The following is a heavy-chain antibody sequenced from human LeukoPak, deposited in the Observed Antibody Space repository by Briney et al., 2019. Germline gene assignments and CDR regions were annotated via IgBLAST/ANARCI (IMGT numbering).Heavy chain of an antibody. V-gene: IGHV4-59*08. D-gene: IGHD5-18*01. CDR3: ARLRADSYGYFDY. CDR2: IYYSGGT. J-gene: IGHJ4*02. Sequence: SETLCLTCTVSGGSISSYYWSWIRQPPGKGLEWIGYIYYSGGTNYNPSLKSRVTISVDTSKNQFSLKLPSVTAADTAVYYCARLRADSYGYFDYWGLGTLVTVSS. CDR1: GGSISSYY.